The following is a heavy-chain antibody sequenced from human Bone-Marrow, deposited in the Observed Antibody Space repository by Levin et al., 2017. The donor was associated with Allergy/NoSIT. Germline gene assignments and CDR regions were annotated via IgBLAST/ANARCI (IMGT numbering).Heavy chain of an antibody. CDR2: MYHSGIT. D-gene: IGHD6-19*01. CDR3: ARGYSGRIAFDV. Sequence: SETLSLTCAVYGGSFGGYYWSWIRQPPGKGLEWIGEMYHSGITNYNPSLKSRVIISVDTSKSQFSLKLTSVTAADTAVYSCARGYSGRIAFDVWGQGTLVSVSS. V-gene: IGHV4-34*01. CDR1: GGSFGGYY. J-gene: IGHJ3*01.